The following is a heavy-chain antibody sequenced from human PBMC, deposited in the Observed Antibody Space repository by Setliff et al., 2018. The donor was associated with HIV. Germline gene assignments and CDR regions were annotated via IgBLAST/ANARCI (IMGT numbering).Heavy chain of an antibody. CDR3: ARGGPGSSFGYDWFDP. Sequence: ASVKVSCKASGYTFTTYGISWVRQAPGQGLEWMATMRPTGGGPYYGQRFQGRVTLTSDTSTATVYMELSSLRSEDTAIYYCARGGPGSSFGYDWFDPWGQGTPVTVSS. D-gene: IGHD5-18*01. CDR2: MRPTGGGP. J-gene: IGHJ5*02. CDR1: GYTFTTYG. V-gene: IGHV1-46*01.